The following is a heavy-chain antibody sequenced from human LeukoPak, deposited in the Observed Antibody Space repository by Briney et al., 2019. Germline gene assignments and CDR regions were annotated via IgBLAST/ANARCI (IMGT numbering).Heavy chain of an antibody. V-gene: IGHV3-48*04. CDR1: GFTFRSYS. J-gene: IGHJ5*02. CDR2: ISSSGSTI. D-gene: IGHD2-15*01. Sequence: PGGSLRLSCAASGFTFRSYSMNWVRQAPGKGLEWVSYISSSGSTIYYADSVRGRFTISRDNAKNSLYLQMNSLRAEDTAVYSCARGADGVSSNSRGWFDPWGQGTLVTVSS. CDR3: ARGADGVSSNSRGWFDP.